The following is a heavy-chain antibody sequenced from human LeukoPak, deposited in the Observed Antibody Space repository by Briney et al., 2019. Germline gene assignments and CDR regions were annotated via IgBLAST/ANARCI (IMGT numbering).Heavy chain of an antibody. CDR3: ARRGGSYSIDY. Sequence: TGGSLRLSCAASGFSFSNYGMNWVRQAPGKGLEWVSGITGNGATTYYADSVKGRFTISRDNAKNSLYLQMNSLRAEDTAVYYCARRGGSYSIDYWGQGTLVTVSS. V-gene: IGHV3-48*01. CDR1: GFSFSNYG. D-gene: IGHD1-26*01. J-gene: IGHJ4*02. CDR2: ITGNGATT.